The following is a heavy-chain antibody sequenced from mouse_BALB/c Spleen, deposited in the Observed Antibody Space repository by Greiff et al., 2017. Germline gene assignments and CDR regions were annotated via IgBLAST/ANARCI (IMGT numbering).Heavy chain of an antibody. CDR1: GFTFSSYA. J-gene: IGHJ2*01. D-gene: IGHD2-4*01. V-gene: IGHV5-9-3*01. CDR3: ARGNDYDS. CDR2: ISSGGSYT. Sequence: EVHLVESGGGLVKPGGSLKLSCAASGFTFSSYAMSWVRQTPEKRLEWVATISSGGSYTYYPDSVKGRFTISRDNAKNTLYLQMSSLRSEDTAMYYCARGNDYDSWGQGTTLTVSS.